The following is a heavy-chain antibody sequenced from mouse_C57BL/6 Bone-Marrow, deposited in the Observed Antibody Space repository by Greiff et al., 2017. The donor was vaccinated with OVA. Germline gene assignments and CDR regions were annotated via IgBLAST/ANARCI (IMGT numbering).Heavy chain of an antibody. Sequence: VQLQESGPGLVAPSQCLSITCTVSGFSLTSYGVDWVRQSPGKGLEWLGVIWGVGSTNYNSALKSRLSIRKDNSKSQVFLKMNILQTDDTAMYDYASSYGSSSLDYWGQGTLVTVSA. D-gene: IGHD1-1*01. CDR1: GFSLTSYG. CDR2: IWGVGST. CDR3: ASSYGSSSLDY. V-gene: IGHV2-6*01. J-gene: IGHJ3*01.